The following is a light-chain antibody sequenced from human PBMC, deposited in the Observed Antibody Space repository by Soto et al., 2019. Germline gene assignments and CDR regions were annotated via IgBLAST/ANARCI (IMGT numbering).Light chain of an antibody. J-gene: IGLJ2*01. Sequence: QSVLTQPPSVSGAPGQRVTIYCTGSSSNIGAGYDVHWYQQLPGTAPKLLIYGNSNRPAGVPHRFSGSKSGTSASLAITGLQSEDEADYYCQSYDSSLRVSVFGGGTKLTVL. CDR2: GNS. V-gene: IGLV1-40*01. CDR3: QSYDSSLRVSV. CDR1: SSNIGAGYD.